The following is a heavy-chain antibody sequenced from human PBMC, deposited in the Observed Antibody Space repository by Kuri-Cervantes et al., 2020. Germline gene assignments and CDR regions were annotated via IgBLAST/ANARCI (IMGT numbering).Heavy chain of an antibody. D-gene: IGHD6-13*01. CDR1: GGSISSGGYY. CDR3: ARDHGAAGTLGY. V-gene: IGHV4-31*11. J-gene: IGHJ4*02. CDR2: IYYSGST. Sequence: SETLSLTCAVSGGSISSGGYYWSWIRQHPGKGLEWIGYIYYSGSTYYNPSLKSRVTISVDTSKNQFSLKLSSVTAADTAVYYCARDHGAAGTLGYWGQGTLVTVSS.